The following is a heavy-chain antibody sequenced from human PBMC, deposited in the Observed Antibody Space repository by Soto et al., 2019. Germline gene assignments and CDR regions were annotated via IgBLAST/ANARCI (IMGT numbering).Heavy chain of an antibody. CDR1: GFTFSDFA. D-gene: IGHD6-19*01. V-gene: IGHV3-30-3*01. Sequence: QVQLVESGGGVVQPGWSRRLSCAASGFTFSDFAMHWVRQAPGRGLEWVAVISLDGNTEYYADSVNGRFNIARDTSQNTLYLLINSQRVEDSAAYNRTTSDVGAVTTRPFDDWGQGAVVSVSS. CDR2: ISLDGNTE. CDR3: TTSDVGAVTTRPFDD. J-gene: IGHJ4*02.